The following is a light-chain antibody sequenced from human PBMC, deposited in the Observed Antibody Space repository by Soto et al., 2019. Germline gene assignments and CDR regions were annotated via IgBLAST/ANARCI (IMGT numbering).Light chain of an antibody. Sequence: EIVMTQSPATLSVSPGERATLSCRASQSVSSNLAWYQQKPGQAPRLLIYDASTRATGIPARFSGSGSGTEFTLTISSLQSEDFAVYYCQPYNSWPYTFGQGTKVEIK. CDR3: QPYNSWPYT. CDR2: DAS. J-gene: IGKJ2*01. CDR1: QSVSSN. V-gene: IGKV3-15*01.